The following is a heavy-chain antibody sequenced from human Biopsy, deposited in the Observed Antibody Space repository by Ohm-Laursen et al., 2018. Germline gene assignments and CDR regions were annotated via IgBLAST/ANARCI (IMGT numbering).Heavy chain of an antibody. J-gene: IGHJ5*02. CDR2: IIPNFDNP. D-gene: IGHD3-10*01. V-gene: IGHV1-69*04. Sequence: SVKVSCKASGCTFSSFVINWVRQAPGQGLEWMGRIIPNFDNPTYTPDFQGRVTITADKSTGTAHLDLSRLRSEDTAIYYCAGGAAKGNPYDHWGQGTLVTVSS. CDR3: AGGAAKGNPYDH. CDR1: GCTFSSFV.